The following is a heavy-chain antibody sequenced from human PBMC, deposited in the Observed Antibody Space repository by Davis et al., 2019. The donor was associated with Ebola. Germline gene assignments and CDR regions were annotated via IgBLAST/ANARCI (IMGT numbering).Heavy chain of an antibody. J-gene: IGHJ4*02. V-gene: IGHV3-21*01. D-gene: IGHD3-10*01. Sequence: PGGSLRLSCAASGFTFSSYSMNWVRQAPGKGLEWVSSISSSSSYIYYADSVKGRFTISRDNSKNTLYLQMSSLRPEDTAVYYCAKDRGYYGSGNYRPDKWGQGTLVTVSS. CDR1: GFTFSSYS. CDR2: ISSSSSYI. CDR3: AKDRGYYGSGNYRPDK.